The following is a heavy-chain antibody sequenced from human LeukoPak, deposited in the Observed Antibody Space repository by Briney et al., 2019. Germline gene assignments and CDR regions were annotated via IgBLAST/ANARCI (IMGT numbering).Heavy chain of an antibody. CDR3: ARDPGLGGAGSFSRNWFDP. J-gene: IGHJ5*02. Sequence: GGSLRLSCAASGFTFSNYSMNWVRQAPGKGLEWVSSISSSSSYIYYADSVKGRFTISRDNAKNSLYLQLNILRAEDTAVYYCARDPGLGGAGSFSRNWFDPWGQGTLVTVSS. CDR1: GFTFSNYS. CDR2: ISSSSSYI. V-gene: IGHV3-21*01. D-gene: IGHD2-15*01.